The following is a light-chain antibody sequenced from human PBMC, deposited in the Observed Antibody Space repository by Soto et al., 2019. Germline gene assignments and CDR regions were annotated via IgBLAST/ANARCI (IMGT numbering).Light chain of an antibody. V-gene: IGKV3-15*01. Sequence: EVVMTQSPATLSVSPGERATLSCRSSQSVRNGLAWYQQKPGQPPRLLIYDASTRATGIPARFNGSGFGTEFTLTISSLQSEDFAVYYCQQYAIRPPVTFGQGTRLDIE. CDR3: QQYAIRPPVT. CDR1: QSVRNG. CDR2: DAS. J-gene: IGKJ5*01.